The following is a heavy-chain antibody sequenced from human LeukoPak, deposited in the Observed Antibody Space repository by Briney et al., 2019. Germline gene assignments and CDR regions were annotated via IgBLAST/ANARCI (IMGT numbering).Heavy chain of an antibody. CDR1: GGSISSGDYF. Sequence: SQTLSLTCTVSGGSISSGDYFWSWIRQPPGKGLEWIGYIYYSGSAYYNPSVKSRVTISVDTSKNQFSLKLSPVTAADTAVYYCARDGSICSGGSCYDYFDYWGQGTLVTVSS. V-gene: IGHV4-30-4*08. CDR2: IYYSGSA. CDR3: ARDGSICSGGSCYDYFDY. D-gene: IGHD2-15*01. J-gene: IGHJ4*02.